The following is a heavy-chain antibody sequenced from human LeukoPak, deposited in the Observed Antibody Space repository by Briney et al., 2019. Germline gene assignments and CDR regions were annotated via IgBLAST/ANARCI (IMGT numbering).Heavy chain of an antibody. Sequence: SETLSLTCTVSGGSIRSSYYYWGWIRQPPGTGLEWIGSIYYSGSTYYNPSLKSRVTISVDTSKNQFSLKLSSVTAADTAVYYCARQPVVDGYNLFFVFGFIFDYWGQGTLVTVSS. V-gene: IGHV4-39*01. CDR1: GGSIRSSYYY. J-gene: IGHJ4*02. CDR2: IYYSGST. D-gene: IGHD5-24*01. CDR3: ARQPVVDGYNLFFVFGFIFDY.